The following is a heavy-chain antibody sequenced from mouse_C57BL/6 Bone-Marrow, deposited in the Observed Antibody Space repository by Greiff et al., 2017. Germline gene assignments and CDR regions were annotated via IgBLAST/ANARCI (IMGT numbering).Heavy chain of an antibody. CDR2: IDPSDSYT. V-gene: IGHV1-50*01. CDR3: ARDYYVSSMFAY. CDR1: GYTFTSYW. D-gene: IGHD1-1*01. Sequence: QVQLQQPGAELVKPGASVKLSCKASGYTFTSYWMQWVKQRPGQGLEWIGEIDPSDSYTNYNQKFKGKATLTVDTSSSTAYMQLSSLTSEDSAVYYCARDYYVSSMFAYWGQGTLVTVSA. J-gene: IGHJ3*01.